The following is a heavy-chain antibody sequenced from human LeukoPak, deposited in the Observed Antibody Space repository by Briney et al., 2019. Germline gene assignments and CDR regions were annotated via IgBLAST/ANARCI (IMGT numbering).Heavy chain of an antibody. V-gene: IGHV3-23*01. J-gene: IGHJ4*02. CDR3: AKVGVGWVAFEY. D-gene: IGHD3-16*01. CDR2: ISDSGGGA. Sequence: GSLRLSRAASGFTFSNFAMSWVRQAPGKGLQWVSAISDSGGGAFYADSVKGRFTISRDNSKNTLYLQMNSLRAEDTAVYYCAKVGVGWVAFEYWGQGTLVTVSS. CDR1: GFTFSNFA.